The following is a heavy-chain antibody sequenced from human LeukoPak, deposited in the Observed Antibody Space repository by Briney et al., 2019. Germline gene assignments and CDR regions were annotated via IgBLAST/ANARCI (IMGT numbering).Heavy chain of an antibody. CDR1: GYTFTGYY. CDR3: ARDSTAYDSSGYYHY. D-gene: IGHD3-22*01. V-gene: IGHV1-2*02. Sequence: GASVKVSCKASGYTFTGYYMHWVRQAPGQGLEWMGWINPNSGGTNYAQKFQGRVTMTRDTSISTAYMELRSLRSDDTAVYYCARDSTAYDSSGYYHYWGQGTLVTVSS. J-gene: IGHJ4*02. CDR2: INPNSGGT.